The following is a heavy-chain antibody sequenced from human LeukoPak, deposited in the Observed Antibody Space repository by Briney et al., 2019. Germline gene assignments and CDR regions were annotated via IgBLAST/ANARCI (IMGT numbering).Heavy chain of an antibody. CDR2: ISYDGGNK. J-gene: IGHJ3*02. V-gene: IGHV3-30-3*01. CDR1: GFTFTSYA. Sequence: GGSLRLSCAASGFTFTSYAMHWVRQAPGKGLEWVGLISYDGGNKYYADSVKGRFTISRDNSKNTMFLQVNSLRADDTAVYYCASAFRAGTDAFDIWGQGTMVTVSS. CDR3: ASAFRAGTDAFDI. D-gene: IGHD6-19*01.